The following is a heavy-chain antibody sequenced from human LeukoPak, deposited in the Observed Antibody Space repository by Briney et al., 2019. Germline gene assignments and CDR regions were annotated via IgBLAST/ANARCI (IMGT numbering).Heavy chain of an antibody. J-gene: IGHJ5*02. V-gene: IGHV1-8*02. Sequence: GASVKVSCKASGYTFTSYGISWVRQAPGQGLEWISWMNPNSGNTDYAHKFQGRVTMTRNTSISTVYMQLSSLRSEATAVYYCAREGTGGYGTWGQGTLVTVSS. CDR2: MNPNSGNT. D-gene: IGHD5-12*01. CDR3: AREGTGGYGT. CDR1: GYTFTSYG.